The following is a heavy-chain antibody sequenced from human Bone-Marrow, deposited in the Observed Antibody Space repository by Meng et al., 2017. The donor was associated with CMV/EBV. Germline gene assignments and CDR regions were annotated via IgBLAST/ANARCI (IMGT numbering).Heavy chain of an antibody. V-gene: IGHV1-2*02. CDR3: ARDVSTVTHVLDDY. Sequence: ASVKVSCKASGYTFTGYYMLWVRQAPGQGLEWMGWINPNSGGTNYAQKFQDRVTITRDTSISTAYMDLSRLRSDDTAVYYCARDVSTVTHVLDDYWGQGTLVTVSS. CDR1: GYTFTGYY. D-gene: IGHD4-17*01. J-gene: IGHJ4*02. CDR2: INPNSGGT.